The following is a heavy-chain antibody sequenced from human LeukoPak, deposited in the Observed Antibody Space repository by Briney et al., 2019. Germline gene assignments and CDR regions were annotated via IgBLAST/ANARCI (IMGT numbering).Heavy chain of an antibody. Sequence: PGGSLRLSCAASGFTFSSYEMNWVRQAPGKGLEWVSYISSSGSTIYYADSVKGRFTISRDNAKNSLYLQMNSLRAEDTAVYYCARGDRDSLDYYYYMDVWGKGTTVTISS. CDR2: ISSSGSTI. J-gene: IGHJ6*03. CDR1: GFTFSSYE. CDR3: ARGDRDSLDYYYYMDV. D-gene: IGHD3-3*01. V-gene: IGHV3-48*03.